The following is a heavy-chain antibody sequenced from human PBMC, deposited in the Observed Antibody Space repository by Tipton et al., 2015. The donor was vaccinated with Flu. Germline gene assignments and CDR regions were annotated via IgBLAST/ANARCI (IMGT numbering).Heavy chain of an antibody. J-gene: IGHJ3*02. CDR1: GGSVSSGSYY. CDR2: IYYSGST. Sequence: TLSLTCTVSGGSVSSGSYYWSWIRQPPGKGLEWIGYIYYSGSTNYNPSLKSRVTISVDTSKNQFSLKLSSVTAADTAVYYCPRDRPARVSSGWYRAFDIWGQRTMVTVSS. CDR3: PRDRPARVSSGWYRAFDI. V-gene: IGHV4-61*01. D-gene: IGHD6-19*01.